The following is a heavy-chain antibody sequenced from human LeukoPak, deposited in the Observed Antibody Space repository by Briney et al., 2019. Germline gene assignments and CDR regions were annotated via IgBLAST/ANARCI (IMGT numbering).Heavy chain of an antibody. CDR2: ISSSSSYI. D-gene: IGHD3-16*02. CDR1: GFTFSSYS. J-gene: IGHJ4*02. CDR3: AKADRDYDYVWGSYRPTTFDH. Sequence: TGGSLRLSCAASGFTFSSYSMNWVRQAPGKGLEWVSSISSSSSYIYYADSVKGRFTISRDNAKNSLYLQMNSLRAEDTAVYYCAKADRDYDYVWGSYRPTTFDHWGQGTLVTVSS. V-gene: IGHV3-21*01.